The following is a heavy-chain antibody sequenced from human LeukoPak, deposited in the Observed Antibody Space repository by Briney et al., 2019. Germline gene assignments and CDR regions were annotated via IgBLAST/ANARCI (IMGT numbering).Heavy chain of an antibody. CDR1: GGSFSGYY. D-gene: IGHD5-12*01. J-gene: IGHJ6*02. CDR2: INHSGST. Sequence: PSETLSLTCAVYGGSFSGYYWSWIRQPPGKGLGWIGEINHSGSTNYNPSLKSRVTISVDTSKNQFSLKLSSVTAADTAVYYCARGVRRRVATYYYYGMDVWGQGTTVTVSS. CDR3: ARGVRRRVATYYYYGMDV. V-gene: IGHV4-34*01.